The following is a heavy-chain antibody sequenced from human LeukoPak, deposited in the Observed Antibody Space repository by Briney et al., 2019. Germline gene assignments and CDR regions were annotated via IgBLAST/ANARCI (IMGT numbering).Heavy chain of an antibody. D-gene: IGHD6-19*01. CDR1: GDSISSSY. J-gene: IGHJ4*02. Sequence: SETLSLTCTVSGDSISSSYWGWIRQPAGKGLEWIGRIHTSGSTYYSPSLKSRVTMSVDTSTNQFSLKLSSVTAADTAMYYCARVRLGRGLDYWGQGTLVTISS. CDR3: ARVRLGRGLDY. CDR2: IHTSGST. V-gene: IGHV4-4*07.